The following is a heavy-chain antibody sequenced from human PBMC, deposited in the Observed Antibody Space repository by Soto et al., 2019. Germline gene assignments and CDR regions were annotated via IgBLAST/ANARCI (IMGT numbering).Heavy chain of an antibody. Sequence: PSLTCTVSVGSMSSYYWSWIRQPPGKGLEWIGYIYYSGSTNYNPSLKSRVTISVDTSKNQFSLKLSSVTAADTAVYYCARARRGYSYGYNYFDYWGQGTLVTVS. J-gene: IGHJ4*02. V-gene: IGHV4-59*01. D-gene: IGHD5-18*01. CDR3: ARARRGYSYGYNYFDY. CDR2: IYYSGST. CDR1: VGSMSSYY.